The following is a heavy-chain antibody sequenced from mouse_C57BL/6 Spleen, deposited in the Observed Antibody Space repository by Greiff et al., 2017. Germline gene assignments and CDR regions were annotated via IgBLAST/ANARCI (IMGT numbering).Heavy chain of an antibody. J-gene: IGHJ2*01. D-gene: IGHD2-4*01. CDR2: IDPSDSET. Sequence: QFQLQQPGAELVGPGSSVKLSCKASGYTFPSYWRHWVKQRPIQGLEWIGNIDPSDSETHYNQKFKDKATLTVDKSSSTAYMQLSSLTSEDSAVYYCARFDYEDYFDYWGQGTTLTVSS. V-gene: IGHV1-52*01. CDR3: ARFDYEDYFDY. CDR1: GYTFPSYW.